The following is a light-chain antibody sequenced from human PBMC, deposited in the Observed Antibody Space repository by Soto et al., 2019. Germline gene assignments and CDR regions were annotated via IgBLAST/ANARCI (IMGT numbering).Light chain of an antibody. CDR3: QYYSSSLSIT. V-gene: IGKV3-20*01. CDR2: GAS. Sequence: EIVLTQSPGILSSSPGEKATLSCRASQSVRSTYLAWYQQKPGQAPRLLIHGASSRATGIPDRFSGSGSGTDFTLTISRLEPEDFAVYYCQYYSSSLSITFGQGTRLEIK. J-gene: IGKJ5*01. CDR1: QSVRSTY.